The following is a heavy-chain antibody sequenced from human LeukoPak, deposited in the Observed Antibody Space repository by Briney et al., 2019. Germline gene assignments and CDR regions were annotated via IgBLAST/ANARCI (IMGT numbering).Heavy chain of an antibody. J-gene: IGHJ5*02. CDR1: GYTFTGYY. CDR2: INSNSGGT. D-gene: IGHD5-18*01. V-gene: IGHV1-2*02. Sequence: GASVKVSCTASGYTFTGYYIHWVRQAPGQGLEWMGWINSNSGGTNYAQKFQGRVTMTRDTSITTAYMELSRLTSDDTAVYYCARVASGYNYGSWFDPWGQGTLVTVSS. CDR3: ARVASGYNYGSWFDP.